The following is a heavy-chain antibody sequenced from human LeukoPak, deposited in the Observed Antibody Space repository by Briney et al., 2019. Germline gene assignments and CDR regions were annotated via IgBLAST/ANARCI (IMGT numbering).Heavy chain of an antibody. Sequence: ASVKVSCKASGYTFTANYIHWVRQAPGQGLEWMGWINPNGGGTHYVQKFQGWVTLTRDTSISTLYMELSSLKSDDTAVYYCARGFGTSWLDYWGKGPLVTVS. CDR2: INPNGGGT. D-gene: IGHD2-2*01. CDR1: GYTFTANY. J-gene: IGHJ4*02. V-gene: IGHV1-2*04. CDR3: ARGFGTSWLDY.